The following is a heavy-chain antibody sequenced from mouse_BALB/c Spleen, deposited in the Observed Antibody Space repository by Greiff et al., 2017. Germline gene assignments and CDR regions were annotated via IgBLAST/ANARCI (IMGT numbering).Heavy chain of an antibody. D-gene: IGHD2-1*01. CDR1: GFTFSDYY. CDR2: ISDGGSYT. CDR3: ARDDGNYDAMDY. Sequence: EVKLVESGGGLVKPGGSLKLSCAASGFTFSDYYMYWVRQTPEKRLEWVATISDGGSYTYYPDSVKGQFTISRDNAKNNLYLQMSSLKSEDTAMYYCARDDGNYDAMDYWGQGTSVTVSS. J-gene: IGHJ4*01. V-gene: IGHV5-4*02.